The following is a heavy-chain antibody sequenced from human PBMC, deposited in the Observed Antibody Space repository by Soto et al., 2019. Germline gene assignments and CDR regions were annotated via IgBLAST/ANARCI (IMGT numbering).Heavy chain of an antibody. V-gene: IGHV1-18*01. J-gene: IGHJ6*02. D-gene: IGHD6-6*01. Sequence: QVHLVQSGAEVKKPGASVKVSCKASNETLTTYGISWVRQAPGQGLEWMGCVSVYSGHSSSAQEFQDRVIMTTDTSTNTAYMELRSLTSDDSAVYFCARDSSSSGYYYGMDVWGQGTTVTVSS. CDR3: ARDSSSSGYYYGMDV. CDR2: VSVYSGHS. CDR1: NETLTTYG.